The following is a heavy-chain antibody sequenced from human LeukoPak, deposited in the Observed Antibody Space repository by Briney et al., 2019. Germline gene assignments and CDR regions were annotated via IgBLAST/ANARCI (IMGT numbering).Heavy chain of an antibody. D-gene: IGHD6-13*01. Sequence: GESLNISCRGSGYSFTSYWIGWVRQMPGKGLEWMGIIYPGDSDSRYSPSFQGQVTISADKSISTAYLQWSSLKASDTAMYYCARFSSSWSGRIFDYWGQGTLVTVSS. CDR3: ARFSSSWSGRIFDY. CDR2: IYPGDSDS. CDR1: GYSFTSYW. V-gene: IGHV5-51*01. J-gene: IGHJ4*02.